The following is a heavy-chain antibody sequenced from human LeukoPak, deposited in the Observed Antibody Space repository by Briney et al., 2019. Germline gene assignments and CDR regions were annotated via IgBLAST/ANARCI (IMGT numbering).Heavy chain of an antibody. J-gene: IGHJ4*02. CDR1: GFTFSNYA. CDR3: AKRGSALRYFAF. V-gene: IGHV3-23*01. CDR2: ISTGGAGT. D-gene: IGHD3-9*01. Sequence: PGGSLRLSCAASGFTFSNYAMSWVRQAPGKGLEWASAISTGGAGTYYADSVKGRFTISRDNSQNTLYLQMNSLRAEDTAIYYCAKRGSALRYFAFWGQGTLALVSS.